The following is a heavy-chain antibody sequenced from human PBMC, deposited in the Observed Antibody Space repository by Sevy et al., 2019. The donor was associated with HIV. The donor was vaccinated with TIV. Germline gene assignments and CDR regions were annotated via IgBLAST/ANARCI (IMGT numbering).Heavy chain of an antibody. CDR1: GFTFSNYA. CDR3: AKGRGFSAYDAYDF. J-gene: IGHJ4*02. Sequence: GGSLRLSCAASGFTFSNYAMTWVRQAPGKGLEWVSGISGSGGSTYYADSVKGRFTFSRDNSKNTVYLQMNSLRAEETAVNYCAKGRGFSAYDAYDFWGQGTLVTVSS. D-gene: IGHD5-12*01. V-gene: IGHV3-23*01. CDR2: ISGSGGST.